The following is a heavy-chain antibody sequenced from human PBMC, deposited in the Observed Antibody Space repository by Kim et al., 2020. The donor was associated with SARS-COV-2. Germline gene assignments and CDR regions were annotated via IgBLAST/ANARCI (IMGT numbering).Heavy chain of an antibody. CDR1: GFTFSSYA. J-gene: IGHJ5*02. D-gene: IGHD2-2*01. CDR2: ISGSGDST. V-gene: IGHV3-23*01. CDR3: AKGLTISIRLPFDP. Sequence: GGSLRLSCAASGFTFSSYAMSWVRQAPGKGLEWVSAISGSGDSTYYTDSVKGRLTVSRDSARNTLFLQMNSLRAEDTAIYYCAKGLTISIRLPFDPWSQGTLVTVSS.